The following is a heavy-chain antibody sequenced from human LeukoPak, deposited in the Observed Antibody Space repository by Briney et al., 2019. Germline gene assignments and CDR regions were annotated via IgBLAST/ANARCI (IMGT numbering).Heavy chain of an antibody. Sequence: ASVKVSCKASGYTFTGYYMHWVRQAPGQGLEWMGWINPNSGGSNYAQKFQGRVTMTRDTSISTAYMELSRLRSDDTAVYYCARDQRAPPSIAALTGFDYWGQGTLVTVSS. CDR1: GYTFTGYY. CDR2: INPNSGGS. CDR3: ARDQRAPPSIAALTGFDY. V-gene: IGHV1-2*02. D-gene: IGHD6-6*01. J-gene: IGHJ4*02.